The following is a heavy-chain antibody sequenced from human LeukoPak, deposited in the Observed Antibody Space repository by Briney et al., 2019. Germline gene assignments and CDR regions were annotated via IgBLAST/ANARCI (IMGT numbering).Heavy chain of an antibody. V-gene: IGHV1-8*01. CDR3: ATLSIVVVPAAIDNWFDP. Sequence: ASAKVSCKASGYTFTSYDINWVRQATGQGLEWMGWMNPNSGNTGYAQKFQGRVTMTRNTSISTAYMELSSLRSEDTAVYYCATLSIVVVPAAIDNWFDPWGQGTLVTVSS. J-gene: IGHJ5*02. CDR1: GYTFTSYD. CDR2: MNPNSGNT. D-gene: IGHD2-2*02.